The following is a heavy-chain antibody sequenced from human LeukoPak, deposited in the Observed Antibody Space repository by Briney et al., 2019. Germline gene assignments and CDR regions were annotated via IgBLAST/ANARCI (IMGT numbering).Heavy chain of an antibody. CDR3: ARPDCSGGSCYSGDAFDI. J-gene: IGHJ3*02. V-gene: IGHV4-39*01. Sequence: SETLSLTCTVFGGSLNSGGYYWTWIGQHPGKGLEWIGSIYYSGSTYYNPSLKSRVTISVDTSKNQFSLKLSSVTAADTAVYYCARPDCSGGSCYSGDAFDIWGQGTMVTVSS. D-gene: IGHD2-15*01. CDR2: IYYSGST. CDR1: GGSLNSGGYY.